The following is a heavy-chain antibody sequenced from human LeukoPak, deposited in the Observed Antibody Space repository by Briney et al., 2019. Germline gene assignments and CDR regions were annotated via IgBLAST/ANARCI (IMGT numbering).Heavy chain of an antibody. Sequence: PSETLSLTCTVSGDSDSSDDYYYTWTRQPPGKGLEWIGYIHHGGSTYYTPSLKSRVTISLARSKNQFSLKLSSVTVADTAFYYCARGTRRNWFDPWGQGTLVTVSS. J-gene: IGHJ5*02. V-gene: IGHV4-30-2*01. CDR3: ARGTRRNWFDP. D-gene: IGHD3/OR15-3a*01. CDR2: IHHGGST. CDR1: GDSDSSDDYY.